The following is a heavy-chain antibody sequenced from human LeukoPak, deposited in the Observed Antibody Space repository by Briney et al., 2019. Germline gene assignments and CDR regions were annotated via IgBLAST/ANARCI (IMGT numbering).Heavy chain of an antibody. CDR2: INPNSGGT. CDR3: ARGELGRDGYNFWDF. V-gene: IGHV1-2*02. D-gene: IGHD5-24*01. J-gene: IGHJ4*02. CDR1: GYTFTVYY. Sequence: ASMTVSCKASGYTFTVYYMHWVRQAPGQGLEWMGWINPNSGGTNYAQKFQGRVTMTRDTSISTAYMELSRLRSDDTAVFYCARGELGRDGYNFWDFWGQGTLVTVSS.